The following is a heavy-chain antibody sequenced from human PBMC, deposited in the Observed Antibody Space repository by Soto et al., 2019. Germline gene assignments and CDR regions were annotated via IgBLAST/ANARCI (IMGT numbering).Heavy chain of an antibody. J-gene: IGHJ5*02. V-gene: IGHV3-30*18. CDR3: AKDLEQWRRYSWFDP. D-gene: IGHD6-19*01. Sequence: QVQLVESGGGVVQPGRSLRLSCAAYGFTFSNYGMHWVRQAPGKGLEWVAVISYDGSNKYNADSVKGRFTISRDNSKNTLYLQMNSLRAEDTAVYYCAKDLEQWRRYSWFDPWGQGTLVTVSS. CDR2: ISYDGSNK. CDR1: GFTFSNYG.